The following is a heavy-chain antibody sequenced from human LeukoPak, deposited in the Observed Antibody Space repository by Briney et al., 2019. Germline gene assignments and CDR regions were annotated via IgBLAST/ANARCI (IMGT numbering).Heavy chain of an antibody. J-gene: IGHJ5*02. Sequence: SVKVSCKASGGTFSSYAISWVRQAPGRGLEWMGGIIPIFGTANYAQKFQGRVTITADESTSTAYMELSSLRSEDAAVYYCASCSGGSCYWFDPWGQGTLVTVSS. CDR2: IIPIFGTA. V-gene: IGHV1-69*13. CDR3: ASCSGGSCYWFDP. CDR1: GGTFSSYA. D-gene: IGHD2-15*01.